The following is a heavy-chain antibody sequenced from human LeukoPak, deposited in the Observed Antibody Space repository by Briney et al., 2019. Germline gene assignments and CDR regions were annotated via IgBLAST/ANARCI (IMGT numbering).Heavy chain of an antibody. CDR3: ARGRRWLQLARWTFDI. CDR1: GGSFSGYY. CDR2: INHSGST. V-gene: IGHV4-34*01. D-gene: IGHD5-24*01. J-gene: IGHJ3*02. Sequence: PSETLSLTCAVHGGSFSGYYWSWIRQPPGKGLEWIGEINHSGSTNYNPSLKSRVTISVDTSKNQFSLKLSSVTAADTAVYYCARGRRWLQLARWTFDIWGQGTMVTVSS.